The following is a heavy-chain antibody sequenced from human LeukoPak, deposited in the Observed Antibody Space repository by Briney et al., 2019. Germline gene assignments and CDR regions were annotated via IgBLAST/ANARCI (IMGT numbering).Heavy chain of an antibody. J-gene: IGHJ4*02. V-gene: IGHV3-30*04. Sequence: GGSLRLSCAASGFTFSSYAMHWVRQAPGKGLEWVAVISYDGSNKYYADSVKGRFTISRDNSKNTLYLQMNILRAEDTAGYCCARPGGYYDSSGYYLDYWGQGTLVTVSS. D-gene: IGHD3-22*01. CDR2: ISYDGSNK. CDR1: GFTFSSYA. CDR3: ARPGGYYDSSGYYLDY.